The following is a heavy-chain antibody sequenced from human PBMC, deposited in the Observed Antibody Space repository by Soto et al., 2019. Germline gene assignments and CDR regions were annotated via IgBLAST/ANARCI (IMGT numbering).Heavy chain of an antibody. CDR2: INAGNGNT. CDR1: GYTFTSYA. Sequence: QVQLVQSGAEVKKPGASVKVSCKASGYTFTSYAMHWVRQAPGQRLEWMGWINAGNGNTKYSQKFQGRVTITRDTSASTAYMGLSSLRSEDTAVYYCARASLRYCSSTSCYSGLGYWGQGTLVTVSS. V-gene: IGHV1-3*01. J-gene: IGHJ4*02. CDR3: ARASLRYCSSTSCYSGLGY. D-gene: IGHD2-2*01.